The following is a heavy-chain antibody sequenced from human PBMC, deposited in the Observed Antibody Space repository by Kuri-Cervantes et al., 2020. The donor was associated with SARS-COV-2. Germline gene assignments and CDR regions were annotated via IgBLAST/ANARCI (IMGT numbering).Heavy chain of an antibody. CDR2: ISYDGSNK. CDR1: GFTFSSYA. D-gene: IGHD3-22*01. J-gene: IGHJ4*02. Sequence: GGSLRLSCAASGFTFSSYAMHWVRQAPGKGLEWVAVISYDGSNKYYADSVKGRFTISRDNSKNTLYLQMNSLRAEDTAVYYCAEGGLYYYDSSGYLDYWGQGTLVTVSS. V-gene: IGHV3-30-3*02. CDR3: AEGGLYYYDSSGYLDY.